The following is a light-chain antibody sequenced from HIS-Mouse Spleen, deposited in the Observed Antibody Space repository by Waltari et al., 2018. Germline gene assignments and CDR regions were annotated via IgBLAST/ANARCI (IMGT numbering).Light chain of an antibody. Sequence: QSVLTQPPSASGTPGQRVTISCSGSSSNIGSNYVYWYQQLPGTAPKLLIYRNNPLPCVVPDRFSGSKSGTSASLAISGLRSEDEADYYCQVWDSSSDHPVFGGGTKLTVL. CDR3: QVWDSSSDHPV. CDR2: RNN. V-gene: IGLV1-47*01. J-gene: IGLJ3*02. CDR1: SSNIGSNY.